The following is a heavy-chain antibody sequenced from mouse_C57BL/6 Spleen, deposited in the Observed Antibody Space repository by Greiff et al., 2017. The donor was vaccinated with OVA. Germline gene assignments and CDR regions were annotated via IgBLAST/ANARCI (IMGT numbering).Heavy chain of an antibody. CDR1: GYTFTGYW. D-gene: IGHD1-1*01. CDR2: ILPGSGST. CDR3: ARSSDYYGSRYYAMDY. V-gene: IGHV1-9*01. Sequence: VQLQQSGAELMKPGASVKLSCKATGYTFTGYWIEWVKQRPGHGLEWIGEILPGSGSTNYNEKFKGKATFTADTSSNTAYMQLSSLTTEDSAIYYCARSSDYYGSRYYAMDYWGQGTSVTVSS. J-gene: IGHJ4*01.